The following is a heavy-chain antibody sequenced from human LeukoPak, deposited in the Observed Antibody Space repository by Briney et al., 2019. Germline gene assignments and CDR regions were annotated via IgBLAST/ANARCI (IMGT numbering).Heavy chain of an antibody. CDR3: ARVRLDGSERNLDAFEN. J-gene: IGHJ3*02. CDR1: GFTFSSYA. V-gene: IGHV3-30*14. D-gene: IGHD1-14*01. CDR2: ISYDGSNK. Sequence: GGSLRLSCAASGFTFSSYAMHWVRQAPGKGLEWVAVISYDGSNKYYADSVKGRFTISRDNSKNTVYLQMNSLRAEDTAVYFCARVRLDGSERNLDAFENWGQGTMVTVSS.